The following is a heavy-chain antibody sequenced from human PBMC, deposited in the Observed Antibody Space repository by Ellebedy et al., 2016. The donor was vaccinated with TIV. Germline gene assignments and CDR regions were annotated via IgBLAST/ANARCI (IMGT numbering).Heavy chain of an antibody. Sequence: GESLKISCAASGFSFGSYWMLWVRQPPGKGLEWVSLISGSGEYTYYTDSVKGRLTISRDNSMDTLYLQMNSLGVGDTAVYYCAKLGFDILTGSGGMDVWGQGTTITVSS. V-gene: IGHV3-23*01. CDR1: GFSFGSYW. CDR2: ISGSGEYT. D-gene: IGHD3-9*01. CDR3: AKLGFDILTGSGGMDV. J-gene: IGHJ6*02.